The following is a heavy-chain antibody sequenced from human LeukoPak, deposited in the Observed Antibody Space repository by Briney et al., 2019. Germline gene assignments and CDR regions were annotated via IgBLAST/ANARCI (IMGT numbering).Heavy chain of an antibody. D-gene: IGHD1-7*01. CDR2: IKQDGNEK. CDR3: ARPKNRENYWRAFDI. Sequence: PGGSLRLSCVASGFTFSDYWMTWVRQAPGTGLEWVANIKQDGNEKYYVDSVKGRFTISRDNAKNSLHLQMDKLRAEDTAVYYCARPKNRENYWRAFDIWGQGTMVTVSS. CDR1: GFTFSDYW. J-gene: IGHJ3*02. V-gene: IGHV3-7*03.